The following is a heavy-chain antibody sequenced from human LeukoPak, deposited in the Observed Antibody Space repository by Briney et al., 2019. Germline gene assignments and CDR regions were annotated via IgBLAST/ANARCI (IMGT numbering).Heavy chain of an antibody. Sequence: PGGSLRLSCAASGFTFSDHYMSWIRQAPGKGLEWVSYISSSGSTIYYADSVKGRFTISRDNAKNSLYLQMNSLRAEDTAVYYCARDLDYAYLYGMDVWGQGTTVTVSS. CDR2: ISSSGSTI. J-gene: IGHJ6*02. D-gene: IGHD3-16*01. CDR1: GFTFSDHY. V-gene: IGHV3-11*01. CDR3: ARDLDYAYLYGMDV.